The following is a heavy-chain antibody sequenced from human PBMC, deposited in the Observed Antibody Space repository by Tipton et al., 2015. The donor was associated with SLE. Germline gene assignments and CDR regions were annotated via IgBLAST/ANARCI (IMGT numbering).Heavy chain of an antibody. CDR3: ARGGPGGTFFDY. CDR2: IYYSGST. CDR1: GGSISSGGYY. Sequence: TLSLTCTVSGGSISSGGYYWSWIRQHPGKGREWIGYIYYSGSTNYNPSLKSRVTISVDTSKNQFSLKLSSVTAADTAVYYCARGGPGGTFFDYWGQGTLVTVSS. V-gene: IGHV4-61*08. J-gene: IGHJ4*02. D-gene: IGHD2/OR15-2a*01.